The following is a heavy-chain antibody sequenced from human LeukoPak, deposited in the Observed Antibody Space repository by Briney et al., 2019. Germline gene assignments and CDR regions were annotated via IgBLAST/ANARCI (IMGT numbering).Heavy chain of an antibody. CDR1: GFTFSNYG. CDR3: AKGSAPARPYYFDY. Sequence: PGGSLRLSCAASGFTFSNYGMHWVRQAPGKGLEWVAFIRYDGSNKCYADSVKGRFTISRDNSKNTLYLQMNSLRVEDTAVYYCAKGSAPARPYYFDYWGQGTLVTVSS. J-gene: IGHJ4*02. V-gene: IGHV3-30*02. D-gene: IGHD6-6*01. CDR2: IRYDGSNK.